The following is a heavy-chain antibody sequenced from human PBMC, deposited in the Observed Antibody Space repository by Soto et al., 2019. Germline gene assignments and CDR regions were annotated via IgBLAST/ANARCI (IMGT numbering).Heavy chain of an antibody. CDR2: VYYSGSS. D-gene: IGHD2-2*01. Sequence: PSETLSLTSTVSGDSIGSGASFLSWIRQPPGQVLEWIANVYYSGSSYYNPSLKSRLTISVDTTKNQFSLQLKSMTAADTAVYYCAKLSCTSSTCYFPGWFDPWGQGTLVTVSS. CDR3: AKLSCTSSTCYFPGWFDP. V-gene: IGHV4-31*03. J-gene: IGHJ5*02. CDR1: GDSIGSGASF.